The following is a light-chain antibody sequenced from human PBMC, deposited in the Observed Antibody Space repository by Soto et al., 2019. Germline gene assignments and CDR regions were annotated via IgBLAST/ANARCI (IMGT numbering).Light chain of an antibody. CDR3: CSYAVSSTYV. CDR1: SSDVGTYNL. V-gene: IGLV2-23*01. J-gene: IGLJ1*01. CDR2: EGS. Sequence: QSVLTQPASVSGSPGQSITISCTGTSSDVGTYNLVSWYQHHPGKAPKLMIYEGSKRPSGVSNRFSGSKSGNTASLTISGLQAEDEADYYCCSYAVSSTYVFGTGTQLTVL.